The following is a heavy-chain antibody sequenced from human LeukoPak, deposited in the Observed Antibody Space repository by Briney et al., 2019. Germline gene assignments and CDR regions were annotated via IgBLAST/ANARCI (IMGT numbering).Heavy chain of an antibody. CDR1: GGTFSSYA. Sequence: SVKVSCKASGGTFSSYAISWVRQAPGQGLEWMGGIIPIFGTANYAQKFQGRVTITADKSTSTAYMELSSLRSEDTAVYYCARVRSSSFGGLRGHYYYYMDVWGKGTTVTVSS. J-gene: IGHJ6*03. V-gene: IGHV1-69*06. D-gene: IGHD6-13*01. CDR3: ARVRSSSFGGLRGHYYYYMDV. CDR2: IIPIFGTA.